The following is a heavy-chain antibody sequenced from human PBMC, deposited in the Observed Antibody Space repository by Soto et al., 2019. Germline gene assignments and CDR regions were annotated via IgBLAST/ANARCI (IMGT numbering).Heavy chain of an antibody. Sequence: EVLLVESGGGLVQPGGSLRLSCAASGFTFITYWMSWVRQAPGKGLEWVANIKQDGSEQFYVDSVKGRFTISRDNAKNSLSLQMNSLRAEDTAVYFCARLPHPGIAVASTVYWGQGTLVTVSS. J-gene: IGHJ4*02. CDR3: ARLPHPGIAVASTVY. D-gene: IGHD6-19*01. CDR1: GFTFITYW. V-gene: IGHV3-7*05. CDR2: IKQDGSEQ.